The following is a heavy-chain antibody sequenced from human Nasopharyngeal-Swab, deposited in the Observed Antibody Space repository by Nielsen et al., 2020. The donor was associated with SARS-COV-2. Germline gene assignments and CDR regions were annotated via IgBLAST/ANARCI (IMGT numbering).Heavy chain of an antibody. Sequence: GESLKISCAASGFTFSSYAMSWVRQAPGKGLEWVSAISGSGGSTYYAGSVKGRFTISRDNSKNTLYLQMNSLRAEDTAVYYCAKDYYDSSGYHTDAFDIWGQGTMVTVSS. CDR3: AKDYYDSSGYHTDAFDI. D-gene: IGHD3-22*01. V-gene: IGHV3-23*01. CDR1: GFTFSSYA. J-gene: IGHJ3*02. CDR2: ISGSGGST.